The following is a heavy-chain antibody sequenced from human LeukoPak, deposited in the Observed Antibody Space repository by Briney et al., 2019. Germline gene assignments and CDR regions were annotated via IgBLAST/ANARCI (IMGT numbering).Heavy chain of an antibody. CDR1: GYTFTSYG. J-gene: IGHJ4*02. V-gene: IGHV1-8*03. D-gene: IGHD2-15*01. Sequence: ASVKVSCKASGYTFTSYGINWVRQATGQGLEWMGWMNPNSGNTGYAQKFQGRVTITRNTSISTAYMELSSLRSEDTAVYYCARGPPYTPDFDYWGQGTLVTVSS. CDR3: ARGPPYTPDFDY. CDR2: MNPNSGNT.